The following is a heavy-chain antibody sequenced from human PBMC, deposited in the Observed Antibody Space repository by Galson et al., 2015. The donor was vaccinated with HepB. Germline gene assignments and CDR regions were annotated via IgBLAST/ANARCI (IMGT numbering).Heavy chain of an antibody. J-gene: IGHJ4*02. CDR3: ARDRLVGASRFDY. V-gene: IGHV1-69*04. D-gene: IGHD1-26*01. CDR1: GGTFSSYT. Sequence: SVKVSCKASGGTFSSYTISWVRQAPGQGLEWMGRIIPILGIANYAQKFQGRVTITADKSTSTAYMELSSLRSEDTAVYYCARDRLVGASRFDYWGQGTLVTVSS. CDR2: IIPILGIA.